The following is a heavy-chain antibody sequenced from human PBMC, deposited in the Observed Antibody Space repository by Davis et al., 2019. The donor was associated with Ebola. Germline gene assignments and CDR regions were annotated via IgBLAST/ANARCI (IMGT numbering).Heavy chain of an antibody. CDR1: GGSITSSSYY. V-gene: IGHV4-39*01. D-gene: IGHD1-1*01. CDR3: ARVELERPSYNWFDP. J-gene: IGHJ5*02. Sequence: SETLSLTCLVSGGSITSSSYYWGWIRQRPGKGLEWIGSIFYTGSTYYNPSLKSRVTMSVDTSKNQFSLKVTSVTAADTAVYYCARVELERPSYNWFDPWGQGTLVTVSS. CDR2: IFYTGST.